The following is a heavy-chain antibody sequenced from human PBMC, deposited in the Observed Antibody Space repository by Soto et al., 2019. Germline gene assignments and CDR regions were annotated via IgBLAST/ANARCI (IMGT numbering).Heavy chain of an antibody. CDR3: ARGAYDFWSGYYDPSYYYYYGMDV. CDR1: GGTFSSYA. J-gene: IGHJ6*02. Sequence: QVQLVQSGAEVKKPGSSVKVSCKASGGTFSSYAISWVRQAPGQGVEWMGGIIPISGTANYAQKFQGRGTITADESTSTAYMELGSLRSEDTAVYYCARGAYDFWSGYYDPSYYYYYGMDVWGQGTTVTVSS. D-gene: IGHD3-3*01. V-gene: IGHV1-69*01. CDR2: IIPISGTA.